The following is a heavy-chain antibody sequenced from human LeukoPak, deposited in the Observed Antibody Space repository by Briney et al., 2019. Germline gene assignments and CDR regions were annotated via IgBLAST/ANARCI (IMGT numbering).Heavy chain of an antibody. CDR3: ARGRLSAGWEIRPKFDY. J-gene: IGHJ4*02. CDR1: GYTFTGYY. D-gene: IGHD1-26*01. CDR2: INPNSGGT. V-gene: IGHV1-2*02. Sequence: ASVKVSCKASGYTFTGYYMHWVRQAPGQGLEWMGWINPNSGGTNYAQKFQGRVTMTRDTSISTAYMELSRLRSDDTAVYYCARGRLSAGWEIRPKFDYWGQGTLVTVSS.